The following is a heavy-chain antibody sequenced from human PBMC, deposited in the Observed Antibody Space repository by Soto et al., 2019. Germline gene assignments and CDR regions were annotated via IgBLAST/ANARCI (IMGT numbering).Heavy chain of an antibody. J-gene: IGHJ6*02. CDR1: GYTITSYY. V-gene: IGHV1-46*01. D-gene: IGHD2-15*01. CDR3: ARGYCSSGNCYRPYYYDMDV. CDR2: INPSSSAT. Sequence: ASVKVSCKASGYTITSYYMHWVRQAPGQGLEWMGIINPSSSATRYSQKFQDRVTMTRDVSTSTVYMEMSGLRSEDTAVYYCARGYCSSGNCYRPYYYDMDVWGQGTTVTVSS.